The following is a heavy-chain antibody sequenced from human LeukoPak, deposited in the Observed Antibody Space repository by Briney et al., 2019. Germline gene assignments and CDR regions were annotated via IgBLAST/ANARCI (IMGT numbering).Heavy chain of an antibody. CDR3: ASGSGSYRTPYYYMDV. J-gene: IGHJ6*03. CDR1: GFTVSSNY. CDR2: IYSGGST. D-gene: IGHD3-10*01. Sequence: GGSLRLSCVASGFTVSSNYMSWIRQAPGKGLEWVSVIYSGGSTYYADSVKGRFTISRDNSKNTLYLQMNSLRAEDTAVYYCASGSGSYRTPYYYMDVWGTGTTVTVSS. V-gene: IGHV3-53*01.